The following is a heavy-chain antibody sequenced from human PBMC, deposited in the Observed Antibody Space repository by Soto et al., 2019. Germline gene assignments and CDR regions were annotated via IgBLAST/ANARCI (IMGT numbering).Heavy chain of an antibody. CDR3: AKDESCVVVNNNWFDS. Sequence: GGSLRLSCAASGLTFSSNAMSWVRQAPGKGLEWVSTISDSGGSTYYAESVKGRFTISTDNSKNTLYLQMNSLRAEDTAVYYCAKDESCVVVNNNWFDSWGQGTLVTVSS. CDR2: ISDSGGST. J-gene: IGHJ5*01. CDR1: GLTFSSNA. D-gene: IGHD2-15*01. V-gene: IGHV3-23*01.